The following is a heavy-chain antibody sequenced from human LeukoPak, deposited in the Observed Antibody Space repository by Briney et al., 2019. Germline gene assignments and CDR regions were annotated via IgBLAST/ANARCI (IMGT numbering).Heavy chain of an antibody. D-gene: IGHD4-17*01. J-gene: IGHJ4*02. Sequence: GGSLRLSCAASGFTFSNYWIHWVRQAPGKGLVWVSRIDNAGSITTYADSVKGRFTISRDNAKNSLYLQMNSLRAEDTAVYYCARGYGDYGYWGQGTLVTVSS. CDR2: IDNAGSIT. CDR1: GFTFSNYW. V-gene: IGHV3-74*03. CDR3: ARGYGDYGY.